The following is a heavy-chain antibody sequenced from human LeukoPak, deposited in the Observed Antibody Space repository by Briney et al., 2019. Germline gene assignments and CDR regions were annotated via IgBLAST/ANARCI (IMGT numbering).Heavy chain of an antibody. Sequence: PSETLSLTCTVSGGSISSYYWSWIRQPPGKGLEWIGYIYYSGSTNYNPSLKSRVTISVDTSKNQFSLKLSSVTAADTAVYYGARGQGNYFWFAPGAQEPLATVPS. CDR1: GGSISSYY. D-gene: IGHD2/OR15-2a*01. J-gene: IGHJ5*02. V-gene: IGHV4-59*01. CDR2: IYYSGST. CDR3: ARGQGNYFWFAP.